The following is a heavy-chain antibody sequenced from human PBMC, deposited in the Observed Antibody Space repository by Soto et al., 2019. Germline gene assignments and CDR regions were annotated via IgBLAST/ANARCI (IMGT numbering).Heavy chain of an antibody. CDR3: ARASSHHDGFDM. CDR2: VNAGNGDT. CDR1: GYTFSTYT. V-gene: IGHV1-3*01. Sequence: QVQLVQSGAEVKKPGASVKVSCKASGYTFSTYTMHWVRQAPGQRFEWMGWVNAGNGDTRYSQKFQCRVPITSDTFATTGYMELSSLTSEDTAVYYCARASSHHDGFDMWGQGTNVTVSS. J-gene: IGHJ3*02.